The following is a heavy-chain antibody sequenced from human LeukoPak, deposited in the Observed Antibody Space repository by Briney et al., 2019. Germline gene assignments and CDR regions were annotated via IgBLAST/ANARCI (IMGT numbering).Heavy chain of an antibody. D-gene: IGHD4-17*01. CDR3: ARNMQANYDDYGVDY. Sequence: ASVKVSCKASGYTFTSYGISWVRQAPGHGLEWMGWISAYNGNTDYAQKLQVRVTMTTDTSTSTAYMELRSLRADDTAVYYCARNMQANYDDYGVDYWGQGTLVTVSS. V-gene: IGHV1-18*04. J-gene: IGHJ4*02. CDR2: ISAYNGNT. CDR1: GYTFTSYG.